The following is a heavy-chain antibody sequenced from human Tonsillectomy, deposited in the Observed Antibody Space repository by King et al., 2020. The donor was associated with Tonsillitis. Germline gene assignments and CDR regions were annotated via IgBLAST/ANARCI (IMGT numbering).Heavy chain of an antibody. Sequence: VQLVQSGGGLIQPGGSLRLSCTASGFTVSSNYMNWVRQAPGKGLEWVSVIYSGGRIYYADSVKGRFTISRDNSKNTLFLQMNSLRAEDTAVYYCAVKKPRNDNSGYFFEYWGPGTLVTVSS. CDR3: AVKKPRNDNSGYFFEY. CDR1: GFTVSSNY. D-gene: IGHD3-22*01. V-gene: IGHV3-53*01. CDR2: IYSGGRI. J-gene: IGHJ4*02.